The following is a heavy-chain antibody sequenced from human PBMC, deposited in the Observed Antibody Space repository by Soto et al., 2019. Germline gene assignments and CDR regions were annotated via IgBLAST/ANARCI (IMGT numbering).Heavy chain of an antibody. V-gene: IGHV4-39*01. Sequence: SETLSLTCTVSGGCISSSSYYWGWIRQPPGKGLEWIGSIYYSGSTYYNPSLKSRVTISVDTSKNQFSLKLSSVTAADTAVYYCARLSMVRGGGRTQRDYYGMDVWGQGTTVTVSS. CDR1: GGCISSSSYY. CDR2: IYYSGST. J-gene: IGHJ6*02. D-gene: IGHD3-10*01. CDR3: ARLSMVRGGGRTQRDYYGMDV.